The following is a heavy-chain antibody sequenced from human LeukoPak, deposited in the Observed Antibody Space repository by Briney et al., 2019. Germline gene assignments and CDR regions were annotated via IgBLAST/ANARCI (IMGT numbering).Heavy chain of an antibody. CDR3: ARPQRGALDY. CDR1: GFTFSSYS. CDR2: ISSSSSYI. Sequence: GGSLRLSCAASGFTFSSYSMNWVRQAPGKGLEWVSSISSSSSYIYYADSVKGRFTISRDNAKNSLYLQMNSLRAEDMAVYYCARPQRGALDYWGQGTLVTVSS. D-gene: IGHD1-1*01. J-gene: IGHJ4*02. V-gene: IGHV3-21*01.